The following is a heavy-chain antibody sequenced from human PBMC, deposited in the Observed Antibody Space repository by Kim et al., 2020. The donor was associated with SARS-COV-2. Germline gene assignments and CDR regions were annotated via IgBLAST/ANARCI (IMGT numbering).Heavy chain of an antibody. D-gene: IGHD3-10*01. Sequence: GKGRFTISRDNSKNTLYLQMNSLRAEDTAVYYCAKDKLLWFGETNWFDPWGQGTLVTVSS. V-gene: IGHV3-23*01. J-gene: IGHJ5*02. CDR3: AKDKLLWFGETNWFDP.